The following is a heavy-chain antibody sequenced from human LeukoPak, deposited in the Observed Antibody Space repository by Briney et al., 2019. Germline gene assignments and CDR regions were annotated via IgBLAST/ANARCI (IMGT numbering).Heavy chain of an antibody. CDR2: VIHILGIA. CDR1: GGTFISYA. J-gene: IGHJ3*02. Sequence: ASVKVSCKASGGTFISYAISGVRQAPGQGLEWMGRVIHILGIANYAQNFQGSVTITADNSTSTAYMELSSLRSEDTAVYYCAREGITMIVVVTSGAFDSWGQGTMVTASS. D-gene: IGHD3-22*01. V-gene: IGHV1-69*04. CDR3: AREGITMIVVVTSGAFDS.